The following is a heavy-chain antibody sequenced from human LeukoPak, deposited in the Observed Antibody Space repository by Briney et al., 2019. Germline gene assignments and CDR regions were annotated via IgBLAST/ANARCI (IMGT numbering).Heavy chain of an antibody. V-gene: IGHV1-58*01. J-gene: IGHJ3*02. Sequence: SVKVSCKASGFTFTSSAVQWVRQARGQRLEWIGWIVVGSGNTNYAQKFQERVTITRDMSTSTAYMELSSLRSEDTAVYYCAATTMNVAASGAFDIWGQGTTVTVSS. CDR3: AATTMNVAASGAFDI. CDR1: GFTFTSSA. CDR2: IVVGSGNT. D-gene: IGHD3-10*01.